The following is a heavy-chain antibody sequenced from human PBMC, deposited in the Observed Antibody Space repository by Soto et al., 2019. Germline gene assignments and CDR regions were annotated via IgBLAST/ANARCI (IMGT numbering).Heavy chain of an antibody. V-gene: IGHV1-2*02. CDR3: GRGRSEQLVVFY. J-gene: IGHJ4*02. D-gene: IGHD6-19*01. CDR2: IGPASGDT. CDR1: GYTFTGHY. Sequence: QVQLVQSGAEVKKPGASVKVSCKASGYTFTGHYIHWVRQAPGQGPEWMGEIGPASGDTRYAQKFQGRVTMTRDTSITTVYMELNDLSPDDSAFYYCGRGRSEQLVVFYWGQGTPVTVSS.